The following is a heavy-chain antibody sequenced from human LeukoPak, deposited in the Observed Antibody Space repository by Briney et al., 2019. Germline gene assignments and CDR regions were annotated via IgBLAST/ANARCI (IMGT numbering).Heavy chain of an antibody. V-gene: IGHV3-23*01. Sequence: GGSLRLSCVACGFTFSIYAMSCVRHAPEEELEWGSLDSSANSGTQYADSVKGRCTISRDNAKSSLNLQMNSLRAEDAALDYCAKMPGKAAAANSCDWGRGTLVTVSS. CDR3: AKMPGKAAAANSCD. CDR1: GFTFSIYA. J-gene: IGHJ4*02. D-gene: IGHD6-13*01. CDR2: DSSANSGT.